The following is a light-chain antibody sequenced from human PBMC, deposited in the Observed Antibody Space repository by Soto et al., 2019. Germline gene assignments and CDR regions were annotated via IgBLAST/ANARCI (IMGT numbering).Light chain of an antibody. V-gene: IGKV3-20*01. CDR2: GAS. CDR1: QSVSSSY. Sequence: EIGLTQSPGTLSFSPGERATLSCRARQSVSSSYLAWYQQKPGQAPRLLIYGASSRATGIPDRFSGSGSGTDYTLTISRLEPEDFAVYYCQQYGSSPPLTFGGGTKVEIK. J-gene: IGKJ4*01. CDR3: QQYGSSPPLT.